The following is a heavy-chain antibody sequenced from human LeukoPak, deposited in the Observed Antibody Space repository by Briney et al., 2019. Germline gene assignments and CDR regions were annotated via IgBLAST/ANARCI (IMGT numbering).Heavy chain of an antibody. J-gene: IGHJ4*02. CDR2: ISASGST. V-gene: IGHV4-4*07. D-gene: IGHD5-18*01. CDR3: ARRGYSYGYPFDY. Sequence: SETLSLTCTVSGGSISSSCWSWIRQPGGKGLEWIGRISASGSTNYTPSLKSRVTMSVDTSKNQFSLRLNSVTAADTAVYYCARRGYSYGYPFDYWGLGTLVTVSS. CDR1: GGSISSSC.